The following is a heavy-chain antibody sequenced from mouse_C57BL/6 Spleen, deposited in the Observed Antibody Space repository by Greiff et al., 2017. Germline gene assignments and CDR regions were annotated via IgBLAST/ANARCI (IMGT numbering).Heavy chain of an antibody. CDR3: ARVYYGWYFDV. CDR1: GFTFSDYY. Sequence: EVQLVESEGGLVQPGSSMKLSCTASGFTFSDYYMAWVRQVPEKGLEWVANINYDGSSTYYLDSLKSRFIISRDNAKNILYLQMSSLKSEDTATYYCARVYYGWYFDVWGAGTTVTVSS. V-gene: IGHV5-16*01. D-gene: IGHD1-1*01. CDR2: INYDGSST. J-gene: IGHJ1*01.